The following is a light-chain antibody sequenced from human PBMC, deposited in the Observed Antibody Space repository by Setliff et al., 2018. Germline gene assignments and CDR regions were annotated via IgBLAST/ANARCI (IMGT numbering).Light chain of an antibody. CDR1: SNDVGGYNY. Sequence: QSVLSQPASVSGSLGQSITISCTGTSNDVGGYNYVSWYKQHPGEAPQLMIYAVTKRPSGVSNRFSGSKPGKAASLTISGLQAEDEADYYCCSYVRGSAYVFGTGTKVTVL. J-gene: IGLJ1*01. V-gene: IGLV2-14*03. CDR3: CSYVRGSAYV. CDR2: AVT.